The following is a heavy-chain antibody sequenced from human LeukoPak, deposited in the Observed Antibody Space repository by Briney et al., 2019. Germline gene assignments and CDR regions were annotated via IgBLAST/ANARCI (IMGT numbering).Heavy chain of an antibody. D-gene: IGHD2-15*01. V-gene: IGHV1-2*02. CDR3: ARDRVAATYYYYMDV. Sequence: ASVKVSCKASGGTFSTYAINWVRQAPGQGLEWMGWINPNSGGTNYAQKFQGRVTMTRDTSISTAYMELSRLRSDDTAVYYCARDRVAATYYYYMDVWGKGTTVTVSS. CDR2: INPNSGGT. J-gene: IGHJ6*03. CDR1: GGTFSTYA.